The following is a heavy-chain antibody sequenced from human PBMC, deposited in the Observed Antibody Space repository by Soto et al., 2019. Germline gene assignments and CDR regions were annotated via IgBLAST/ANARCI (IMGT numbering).Heavy chain of an antibody. CDR2: ISYDGSNK. CDR3: AKVMAYDYVWGSYRLSNFDY. J-gene: IGHJ4*02. V-gene: IGHV3-30*18. Sequence: GGSLRLSCAASGFTFSSYGMHWVRQAPGKGLEWVAVISYDGSNKYYADSVKGRFTISRDNSKNTRYLQMNSLRAEDTAVYYCAKVMAYDYVWGSYRLSNFDYWGQGTLVTVSS. D-gene: IGHD3-16*02. CDR1: GFTFSSYG.